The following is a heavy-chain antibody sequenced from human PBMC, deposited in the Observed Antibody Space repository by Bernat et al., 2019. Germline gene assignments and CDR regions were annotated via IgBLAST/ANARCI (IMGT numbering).Heavy chain of an antibody. D-gene: IGHD5-18*01. CDR2: ISSDGINI. CDR1: GFTFSNSG. CDR3: ASRYSYGFNQGWPEHDY. Sequence: QVLLVESGGGVVQPGTSLRLSCAASGFTFSNSGMHWVRQAPGKGLEWVALISSDGINIYYADSVKGRFTISRDNSKNTLYLQMNSLRAEDTAVYYCASRYSYGFNQGWPEHDYWGQGTLVTVSS. J-gene: IGHJ4*02. V-gene: IGHV3-30*03.